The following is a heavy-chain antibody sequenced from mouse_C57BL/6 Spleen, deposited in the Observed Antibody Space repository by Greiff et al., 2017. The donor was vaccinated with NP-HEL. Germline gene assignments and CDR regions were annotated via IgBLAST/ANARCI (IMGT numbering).Heavy chain of an antibody. CDR1: GYTFTDYY. V-gene: IGHV1-19*01. D-gene: IGHD1-1*01. J-gene: IGHJ4*01. CDR3: ARSVYYYGSSWGYAMDY. CDR2: IYSYNGGT. Sequence: VQLQQSGPVLVKPGASVKMSCKASGYTFTDYYMNWVKQSHGKSLEWIGVIYSYNGGTSYNQKFQGKAKLTVDQSSSTAYMELNSLTSEDSAVYYCARSVYYYGSSWGYAMDYWGQGTSVTVSS.